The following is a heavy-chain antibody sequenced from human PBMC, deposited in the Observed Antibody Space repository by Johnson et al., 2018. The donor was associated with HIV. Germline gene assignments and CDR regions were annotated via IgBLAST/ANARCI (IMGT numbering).Heavy chain of an antibody. V-gene: IGHV3-66*01. CDR1: GFTFSDYY. D-gene: IGHD1-1*01. CDR3: ARDGYHFGAFDI. CDR2: LYSGGST. J-gene: IGHJ3*02. Sequence: VQLVESGGGLVQPGGSLRLSCAASGFTFSDYYMSWIRQAPGKGLEWVSILYSGGSTYYADSVKGRFTISRDNSKNTLYLQMNSLRAEDTAVYYCARDGYHFGAFDIWGQGTMVTVSS.